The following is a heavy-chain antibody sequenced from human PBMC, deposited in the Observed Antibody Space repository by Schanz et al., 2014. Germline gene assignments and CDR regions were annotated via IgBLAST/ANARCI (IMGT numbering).Heavy chain of an antibody. CDR1: GFTFATYA. D-gene: IGHD3-9*01. CDR2: INGSGNAT. Sequence: EVKLLESGGGLVQPGGSLRLSCAASGFTFATYAMSWVRQAPGKGLEWVAAINGSGNATYYADSVKGRFTISRDNSRNTLFLQMKRLRVEDTAVYFCAKDHAGSDILTALGNWGQGTLVTVSS. V-gene: IGHV3-23*01. CDR3: AKDHAGSDILTALGN. J-gene: IGHJ4*02.